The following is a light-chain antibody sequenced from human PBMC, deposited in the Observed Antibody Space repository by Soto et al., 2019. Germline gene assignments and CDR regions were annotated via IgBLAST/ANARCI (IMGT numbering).Light chain of an antibody. V-gene: IGLV1-40*01. Sequence: QSVLTQPPSVSGAPGQRVTISCTGSRSNIGAGSDVHWYQHLPGTAPKLLIYANNNRPSGVPDRFSGSNSGTSAALAITGLQADDEADYYCQSYDSSLSGWVFGGGTQLTVL. CDR3: QSYDSSLSGWV. J-gene: IGLJ3*02. CDR1: RSNIGAGSD. CDR2: ANN.